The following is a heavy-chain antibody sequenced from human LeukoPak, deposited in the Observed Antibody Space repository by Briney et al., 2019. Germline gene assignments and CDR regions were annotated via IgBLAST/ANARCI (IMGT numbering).Heavy chain of an antibody. CDR1: GFSFSDHW. Sequence: GGSLRLSCEASGFSFSDHWMGWVRQAPGKGLECVANIKHDGSGKEYVDSVKGRFTISRDSAKNSVYLEMSSLRAEDTAVYYCAKWRWRQSEYEDWGQGTLVTVSS. CDR2: IKHDGSGK. J-gene: IGHJ4*02. V-gene: IGHV3-7*01. CDR3: AKWRWRQSEYED. D-gene: IGHD5-24*01.